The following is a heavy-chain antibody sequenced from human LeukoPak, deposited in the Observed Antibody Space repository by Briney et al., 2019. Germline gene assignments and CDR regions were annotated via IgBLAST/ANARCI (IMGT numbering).Heavy chain of an antibody. J-gene: IGHJ4*02. CDR1: GYSINSAYS. D-gene: IGHD1-26*01. Sequence: SETLSLTCNVFGYSINSAYSWGWIRPPPGKGLEWIGSLYHGGNTYYNPSLQSRVTISEDTSKIQFSLKLSSVTAADTAVYYCARGVGYDDTSGTYYGFFDFWGQGSLVIVSS. CDR2: LYHGGNT. CDR3: ARGVGYDDTSGTYYGFFDF. V-gene: IGHV4-38-2*02.